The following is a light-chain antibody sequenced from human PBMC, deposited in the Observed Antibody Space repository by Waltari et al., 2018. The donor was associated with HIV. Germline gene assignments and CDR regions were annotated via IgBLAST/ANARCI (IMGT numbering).Light chain of an antibody. CDR2: DVS. J-gene: IGLJ1*01. V-gene: IGLV2-11*01. CDR3: CSYAGSYGYV. Sequence: HSALTPPRSVSGSPGQSFTISCTGTISDVGVYNYFSCYQQHPGKAPKLMICDVSKRPSGVPDRFSGSKSGNTASLTISGLQAEDEADYYCCSYAGSYGYVFGTGTKVTVL. CDR1: ISDVGVYNY.